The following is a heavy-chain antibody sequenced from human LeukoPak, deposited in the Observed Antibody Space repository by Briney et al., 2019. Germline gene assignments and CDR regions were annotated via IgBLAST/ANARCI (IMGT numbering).Heavy chain of an antibody. CDR2: IYPGDSDT. CDR3: ARPQGSGNYYYGMDV. V-gene: IGHV5-51*01. Sequence: GESLQISCKGSGYSFTSYWIGWVRQMPGKGLEWMGIIYPGDSDTRYSPSFQGQVTTSADKSISTAYLQWSSLKASDTAMYYCARPQGSGNYYYGMDVWGQGTTVTVSS. D-gene: IGHD3-10*01. J-gene: IGHJ6*02. CDR1: GYSFTSYW.